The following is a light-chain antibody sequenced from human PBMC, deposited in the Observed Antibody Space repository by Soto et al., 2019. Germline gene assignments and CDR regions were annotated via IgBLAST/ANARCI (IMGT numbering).Light chain of an antibody. CDR1: QGMDNY. CDR3: QKYDSAPWA. V-gene: IGKV1-27*01. CDR2: DAS. J-gene: IGKJ1*01. Sequence: DIQVTQSPSSLSASIGDRVTITCRASQGMDNYLAWYQQKPGKVPNLLIYDASFLESGVPSRFRGTGSGTDFTLTISNLQPEDVATYYCQKYDSAPWAFGQGTKVEI.